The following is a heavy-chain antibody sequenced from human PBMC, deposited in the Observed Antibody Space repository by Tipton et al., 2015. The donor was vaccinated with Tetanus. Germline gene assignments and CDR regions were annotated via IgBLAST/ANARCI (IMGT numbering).Heavy chain of an antibody. J-gene: IGHJ6*02. CDR2: IKHDGSET. CDR3: ARDLHAFPEDSGMDV. Sequence: SLRLSCAASGFTFSSYWMHWVRQAPGKGLEWVANIKHDGSETYYPDSVKGRFTISRDNAENSVYLQMNGLRAEDTAVYFCARDLHAFPEDSGMDVWGQGTTVTVSS. CDR1: GFTFSSYW. V-gene: IGHV3-7*01. D-gene: IGHD1-14*01.